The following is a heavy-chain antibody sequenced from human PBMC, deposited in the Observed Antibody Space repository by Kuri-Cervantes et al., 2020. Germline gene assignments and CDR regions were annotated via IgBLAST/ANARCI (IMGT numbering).Heavy chain of an antibody. Sequence: ASVKVSCKVSGYTLTELSMHWVRQAPGKGLEWMGGFDPEDGETIYAQKFQGRVTMTEDTSTDTAYMELSSLRSDDTAVYYCARYYDSSGYYPFDYWGQGTLVTVSS. CDR3: ARYYDSSGYYPFDY. CDR2: FDPEDGET. D-gene: IGHD3-22*01. CDR1: GYTLTELS. J-gene: IGHJ4*02. V-gene: IGHV1-24*01.